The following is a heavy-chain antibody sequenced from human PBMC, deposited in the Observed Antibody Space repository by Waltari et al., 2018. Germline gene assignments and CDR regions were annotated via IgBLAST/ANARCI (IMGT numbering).Heavy chain of an antibody. V-gene: IGHV4-30-4*01. D-gene: IGHD4-17*01. Sequence: QVQLQESGPGLVKPSQTLSLTCTVSGGSIRSGDYSWSWIRQPPRKGLEWIGYIYYSGSTYYNPSLKSRVTISVDTSKNQFSLKLSSVTAADTAVYYCARLSTVTQLACDYWGQGTLVTVSS. CDR2: IYYSGST. CDR3: ARLSTVTQLACDY. J-gene: IGHJ4*02. CDR1: GGSIRSGDYS.